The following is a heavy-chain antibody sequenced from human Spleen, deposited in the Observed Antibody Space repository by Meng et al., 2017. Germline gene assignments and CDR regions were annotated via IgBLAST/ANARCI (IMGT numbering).Heavy chain of an antibody. J-gene: IGHJ3*02. Sequence: GESLKISCAASGFTVSRDYISWVRQAPGKGLEWVSVISAGGDSTYYADSVKGRFTISRDKSKNTLYLEMNSLRDEDTAVYYCAKYDGDYIQDAFDIWGQGTMVTVSS. D-gene: IGHD4-17*01. CDR1: GFTVSRDY. CDR2: ISAGGDST. V-gene: IGHV3-23*01. CDR3: AKYDGDYIQDAFDI.